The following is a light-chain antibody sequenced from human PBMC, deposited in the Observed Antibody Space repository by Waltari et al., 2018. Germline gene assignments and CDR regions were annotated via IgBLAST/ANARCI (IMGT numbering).Light chain of an antibody. CDR1: QSLFYSSNNKNY. V-gene: IGKV4-1*01. CDR3: QQYYNSRRA. Sequence: DIVLTQSSDYLAVSLGARTTINCKFSQSLFYSSNNKNYLAWFQQKVGQPPKVLIYWASTRESGVPDRFSGSGSGTDFTLTISSLQAEDVAVYYCQQYYNSRRAFGQGTKVEIK. J-gene: IGKJ1*01. CDR2: WAS.